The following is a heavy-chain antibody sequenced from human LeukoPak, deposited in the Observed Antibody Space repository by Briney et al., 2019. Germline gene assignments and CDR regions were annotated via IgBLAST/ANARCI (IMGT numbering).Heavy chain of an antibody. CDR2: ISGSAGST. CDR1: GFTFSSYV. J-gene: IGHJ5*02. CDR3: AKDYGGYGALLFDP. V-gene: IGHV3-23*01. Sequence: PGGSLRLSCAASGFTFSSYVMNWVRQAPGKGLEWVSGISGSAGSTDYADSVKGRFTISRDNSNNTLFLQLNSLRAEDTAVYYCAKDYGGYGALLFDPRGQGTLVTVSS. D-gene: IGHD5-12*01.